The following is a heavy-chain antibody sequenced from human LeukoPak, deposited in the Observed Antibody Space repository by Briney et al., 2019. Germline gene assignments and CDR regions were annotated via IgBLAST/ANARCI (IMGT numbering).Heavy chain of an antibody. CDR2: TGGRDGKV. Sequence: GGSLRLSCAASGFTFSNYVMTWVRQAPVKGLEWASGTGGRDGKVYYADSVKGRFTISRDNSKNTLYLQMNSLRAEDTAVYYCARYDYVWGSYRLAFDYWGQGTLVTVSS. CDR1: GFTFSNYV. J-gene: IGHJ4*02. CDR3: ARYDYVWGSYRLAFDY. D-gene: IGHD3-16*02. V-gene: IGHV3-23*01.